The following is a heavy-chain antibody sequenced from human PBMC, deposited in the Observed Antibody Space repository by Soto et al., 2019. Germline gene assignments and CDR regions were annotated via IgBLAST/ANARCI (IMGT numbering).Heavy chain of an antibody. Sequence: QVQLVQSGAEVKKPGASVKVSCKASGYTFTSYDINWVRQATGQGREYLGWMNPNSGNTGYVQKFQGRVTMTWDSSITTAYMELSSLRSEDTAVYFCARGVKYGAYSRWFDPWGQGTLVTVSS. CDR3: ARGVKYGAYSRWFDP. CDR2: MNPNSGNT. CDR1: GYTFTSYD. J-gene: IGHJ5*02. D-gene: IGHD4-17*01. V-gene: IGHV1-8*01.